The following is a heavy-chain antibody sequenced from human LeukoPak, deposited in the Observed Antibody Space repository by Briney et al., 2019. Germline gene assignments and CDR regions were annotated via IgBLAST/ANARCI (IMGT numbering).Heavy chain of an antibody. CDR3: ARERGYSGYDEFDY. CDR1: GYTFTGYY. J-gene: IGHJ4*02. V-gene: IGHV1-2*02. CDR2: INPNSGGT. Sequence: ASVKVSCKASGYTFTGYYMHGVRQAPGQGLEWMGWINPNSGGTNYAQKFQGRVTMTRDTSISTAYMELSRLRSDDTAVYYCARERGYSGYDEFDYWGQGTLVTVSS. D-gene: IGHD5-12*01.